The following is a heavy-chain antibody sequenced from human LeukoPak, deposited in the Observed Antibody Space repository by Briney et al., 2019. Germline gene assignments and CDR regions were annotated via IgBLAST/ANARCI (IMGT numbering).Heavy chain of an antibody. CDR1: GFTFSDYY. CDR2: ISSSGSTI. J-gene: IGHJ4*02. CDR3: ARGPGRYSSGWYYFDY. V-gene: IGHV3-11*01. Sequence: PGGSLRLSCAASGFTFSDYYMSWIRQAPGKGLEWVSYISSSGSTIYCADSVKGRFTISRDNAKNSLYLQTNSLRAEDTAVYYCARGPGRYSSGWYYFDYWGQGTLVTVSS. D-gene: IGHD6-19*01.